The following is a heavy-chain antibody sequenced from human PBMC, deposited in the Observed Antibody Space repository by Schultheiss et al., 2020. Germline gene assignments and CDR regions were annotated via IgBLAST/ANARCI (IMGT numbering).Heavy chain of an antibody. J-gene: IGHJ3*02. V-gene: IGHV4-39*07. Sequence: SETLSLTCTVSGGSISSSSYYWGWIRQPPGKGLEWIGSIYYGGSTYYTPSLKSRVTISVDTSKNQFSLKLSSVTAADTAVYYCAREIGEDTAMARYAFDIWGQGTMVNGSS. D-gene: IGHD5-18*01. CDR2: IYYGGST. CDR3: AREIGEDTAMARYAFDI. CDR1: GGSISSSSYY.